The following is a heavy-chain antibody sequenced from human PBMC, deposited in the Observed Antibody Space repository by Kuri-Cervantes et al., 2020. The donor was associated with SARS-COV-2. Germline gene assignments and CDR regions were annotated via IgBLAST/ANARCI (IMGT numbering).Heavy chain of an antibody. D-gene: IGHD3-10*01. V-gene: IGHV4-61*01. CDR3: ARDYGSGSYFPDAFDI. CDR1: GVTVSGGTHY. Sequence: SETLSLTCAVSGVTVSGGTHYWSWIRQPPGKGLEWIGYIYYSGSTNYNPSLKSRVTISVDTSKNQFSLKLSSVTAADTAVYYCARDYGSGSYFPDAFDIWGQGTMVTVSS. CDR2: IYYSGST. J-gene: IGHJ3*02.